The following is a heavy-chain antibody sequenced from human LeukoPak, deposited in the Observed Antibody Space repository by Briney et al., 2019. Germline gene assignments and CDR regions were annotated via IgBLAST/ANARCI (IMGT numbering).Heavy chain of an antibody. CDR1: GFTFSNYA. CDR2: MSYDGSNK. Sequence: GRSLRLSCAASGFTFSNYAMHWVRQAPGKGLEWVAFMSYDGSNKHYADSVKGRFTISRDNSKNTLYLQMNSLRPEDTAVYYCARARFGYNRGPFDYWGQGILVTVSS. J-gene: IGHJ4*02. D-gene: IGHD5-24*01. CDR3: ARARFGYNRGPFDY. V-gene: IGHV3-30-3*01.